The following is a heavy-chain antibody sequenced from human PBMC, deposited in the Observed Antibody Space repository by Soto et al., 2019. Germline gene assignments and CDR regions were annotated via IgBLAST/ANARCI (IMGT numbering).Heavy chain of an antibody. CDR3: ARGPLVVLNYFES. J-gene: IGHJ4*02. CDR1: GYTFTSYG. Sequence: SVKVSCKASGYTFTSYGINWVRQAPGQGLEWMGSIFPLTDIPDYAQNFQARLTISADKSTSTAYMELSSLTSDDTAMYFCARGPLVVLNYFESWGQGTLVTVSS. V-gene: IGHV1-69*04. CDR2: IFPLTDIP.